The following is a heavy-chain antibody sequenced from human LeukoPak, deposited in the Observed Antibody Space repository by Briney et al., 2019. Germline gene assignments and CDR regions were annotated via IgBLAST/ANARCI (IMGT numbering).Heavy chain of an antibody. CDR2: INPSGGST. D-gene: IGHD3-22*01. Sequence: ASVTVSCKASGYTFTSYYMHWVRQAPGQGLEWMGIINPSGGSTSYAQKFQGRVTITADKSTSTAYMELSSLRSEDTAVYYCARVVSYYYDSSGYYGGWGQGTLVTVSS. V-gene: IGHV1-46*01. CDR1: GYTFTSYY. CDR3: ARVVSYYYDSSGYYGG. J-gene: IGHJ4*02.